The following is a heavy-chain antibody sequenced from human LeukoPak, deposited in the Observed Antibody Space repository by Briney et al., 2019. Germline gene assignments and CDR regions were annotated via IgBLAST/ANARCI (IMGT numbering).Heavy chain of an antibody. CDR3: AKAPEWNYYYGLDV. V-gene: IGHV3-23*01. Sequence: GGSLRLSCAASGLTASHNVNNAMSWVRHAPGKGLEWVSGITTSGSTYYADSVKGRFTISRENSNNTLYLHVDSLRAEDTAVYYCAKAPEWNYYYGLDVWGQGTTVTVSS. D-gene: IGHD3-3*01. J-gene: IGHJ6*02. CDR2: ITTSGST. CDR1: GLTASHNVNNA.